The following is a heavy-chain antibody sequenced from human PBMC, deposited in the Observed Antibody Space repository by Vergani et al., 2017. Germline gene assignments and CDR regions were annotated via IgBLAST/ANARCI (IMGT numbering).Heavy chain of an antibody. CDR1: GGSISSYY. V-gene: IGHV4-59*01. CDR3: ARVGYDFWSGYFPYYMDV. Sequence: QVQLQESGPGLVKPSETLSLTCTVSGGSISSYYWSWIRQPPGKGLEWIGYIYYSGSTNYNPSLKSRVTISVDTSKNQFFLKLSSVTAADTAVYYCARVGYDFWSGYFPYYMDVWGKGTTVTVSS. J-gene: IGHJ6*03. CDR2: IYYSGST. D-gene: IGHD3-3*01.